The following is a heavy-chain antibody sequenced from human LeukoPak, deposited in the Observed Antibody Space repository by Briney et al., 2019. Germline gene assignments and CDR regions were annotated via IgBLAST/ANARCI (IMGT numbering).Heavy chain of an antibody. CDR3: STYRITVDGLIHY. J-gene: IGHJ4*02. D-gene: IGHD6-19*01. V-gene: IGHV3-15*01. CDR1: GFAFSNAW. CDR2: IKSKTDGGTT. Sequence: PGGSLRLSCAASGFAFSNAWMSWVRQAPGKGLEWVGRIKSKTDGGTTDYAAPVEGRFAIARDDSTNTLFLQMNSLKTADTAVYYCSTYRITVDGLIHYWGQGTLVAVSS.